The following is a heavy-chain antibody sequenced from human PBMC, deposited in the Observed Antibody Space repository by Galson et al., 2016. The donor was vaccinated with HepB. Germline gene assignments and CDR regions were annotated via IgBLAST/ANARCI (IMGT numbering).Heavy chain of an antibody. CDR1: GFSISCCS. J-gene: IGHJ5*02. CDR3: LSSWFPFKA. V-gene: IGHV3-48*01. Sequence: SLRLSCAASGFSISCCSMNWARQAPGKGLEWVAYITSSSSPMYYADSVKGRFTISRDNAKNSLYLQMNSLRAEDTAVYYCLSSWFPFKAWGQGTLVTVSS. D-gene: IGHD6-13*01. CDR2: ITSSSSPM.